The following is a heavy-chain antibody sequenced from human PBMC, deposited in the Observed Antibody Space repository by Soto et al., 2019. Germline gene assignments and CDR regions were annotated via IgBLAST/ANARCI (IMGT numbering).Heavy chain of an antibody. V-gene: IGHV6-1*01. D-gene: IGHD3-10*01. CDR3: ARETPLLWFGELEGMDV. CDR1: GDSVSSNSAA. J-gene: IGHJ6*02. Sequence: SQTLSLTCAISGDSVSSNSAAWNWIRQSPSRGLEWLGRTYYRSKWYNDYAVPVKSRITINPDTSKNQFSLQLNSVTPEDTAVYYCARETPLLWFGELEGMDVWGQGTTVTVSS. CDR2: TYYRSKWYN.